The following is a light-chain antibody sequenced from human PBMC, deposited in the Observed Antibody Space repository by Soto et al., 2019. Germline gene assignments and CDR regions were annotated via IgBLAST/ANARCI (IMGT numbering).Light chain of an antibody. J-gene: IGKJ5*01. CDR1: HDISTY. V-gene: IGKV1-9*01. CDR2: EAS. CDR3: QQLNTLPFT. Sequence: DIQLTQSPSLLSASVGDRVTITCRASHDISTYLAWYQQKPGKAPKLMIYEASTLQSGVPSRFSGSGSGIEFTLTISGLLPEDFATYHCQQLNTLPFTFGQGTRLDTK.